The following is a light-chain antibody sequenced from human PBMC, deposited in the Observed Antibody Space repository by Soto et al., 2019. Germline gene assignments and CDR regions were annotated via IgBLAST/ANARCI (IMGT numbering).Light chain of an antibody. V-gene: IGKV1-39*01. Sequence: IQMTQSPSSLSASIVDRVSIICRASESIRIHLNWYQQKPGKAPRLLIYAASRLQSGVPSRFSGTGSGTDFTLTISSLQPADFAIYYCQQTFGNTPVTFGQGTRLEIK. CDR3: QQTFGNTPVT. J-gene: IGKJ5*01. CDR1: ESIRIH. CDR2: AAS.